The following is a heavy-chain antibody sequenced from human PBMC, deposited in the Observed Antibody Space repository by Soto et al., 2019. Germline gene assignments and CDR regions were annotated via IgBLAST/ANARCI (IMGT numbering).Heavy chain of an antibody. V-gene: IGHV5-51*01. Sequence: GESLKISCKGSGYSFTSYWIGWVRQMPGKGLELMGIFYPGDSDTRYSPSFLGQVTISADKSISTAYLQWSSLKASDTAMYYCARLPSIAVAGHYYYYGMDVWGQGTTVTVSS. CDR3: ARLPSIAVAGHYYYYGMDV. CDR1: GYSFTSYW. D-gene: IGHD6-19*01. J-gene: IGHJ6*02. CDR2: FYPGDSDT.